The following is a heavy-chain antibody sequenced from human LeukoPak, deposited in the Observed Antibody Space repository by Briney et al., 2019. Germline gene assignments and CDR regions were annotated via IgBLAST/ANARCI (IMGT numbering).Heavy chain of an antibody. CDR3: ARDHHRRLYDSQARDTFDI. V-gene: IGHV4-39*07. D-gene: IGHD3-22*01. CDR1: GGSISSSSYY. CDR2: IYYSGST. Sequence: PSETLSLTCTVSGGSISSSSYYWGWIRQPPGKGLEWIGSIYYSGSTYYNPSLKSRVTISVDTSKNQFSLKLSSVTAADTAVYYCARDHHRRLYDSQARDTFDIWGQGTMVTVS. J-gene: IGHJ3*02.